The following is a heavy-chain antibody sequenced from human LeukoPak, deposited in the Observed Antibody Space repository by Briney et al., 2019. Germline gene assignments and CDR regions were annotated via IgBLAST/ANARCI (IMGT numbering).Heavy chain of an antibody. CDR3: ARAPLSSSGWYLGFDP. CDR2: INPNSGGT. CDR1: GYTFTGYY. Sequence: GASVKVSCKASGYTFTGYYMHWVRQAPGQGLEWMGWINPNSGGTNSAQKFQGRVTMTRDTSISTAYMELSRLRSDDTAVYYCARAPLSSSGWYLGFDPWGQGTLVTVSS. V-gene: IGHV1-2*02. J-gene: IGHJ5*02. D-gene: IGHD6-19*01.